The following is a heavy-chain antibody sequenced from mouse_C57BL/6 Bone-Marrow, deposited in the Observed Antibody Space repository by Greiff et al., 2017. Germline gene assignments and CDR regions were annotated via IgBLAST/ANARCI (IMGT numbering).Heavy chain of an antibody. D-gene: IGHD2-5*01. CDR2: IDPETGGT. Sequence: VQLQQSGAELVRPGASVTLSCKASGYTFTDYEMHWVKQTPVHGLEWIGAIDPETGGTAYNQKFKGKAILTADKSSSTAYMELRSLTSEDSAVYYCTRRETSYYSNYNAMDYWGQGTSVTVSS. CDR1: GYTFTDYE. J-gene: IGHJ4*01. V-gene: IGHV1-15*01. CDR3: TRRETSYYSNYNAMDY.